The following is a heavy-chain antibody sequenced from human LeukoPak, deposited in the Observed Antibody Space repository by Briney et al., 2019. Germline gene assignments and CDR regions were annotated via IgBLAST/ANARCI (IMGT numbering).Heavy chain of an antibody. Sequence: PSETLSLTCTVSRVSLSSYYWSWIRQSPGRGLEWIGYIYGSGSTNYSPSLKSRVTISLDTSTNQFSLKLSSVTAADAAVYYCARDIYDSRGSYSFALDYWGQGNLVTVSS. J-gene: IGHJ4*02. D-gene: IGHD1-26*01. CDR3: ARDIYDSRGSYSFALDY. CDR2: IYGSGST. V-gene: IGHV4-4*08. CDR1: RVSLSSYY.